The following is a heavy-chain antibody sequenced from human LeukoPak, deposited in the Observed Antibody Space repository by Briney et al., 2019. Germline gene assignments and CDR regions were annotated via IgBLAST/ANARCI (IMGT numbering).Heavy chain of an antibody. CDR2: ISWNSGSI. CDR3: AKGTGGSYRYTRYFDY. J-gene: IGHJ4*02. V-gene: IGHV3-9*03. D-gene: IGHD3-16*02. Sequence: QTGGSLRLSCAASGFTFDDYAMHWVRQAPGKGLEWVSGISWNSGSIGYADSVKGRFTISRDNAKNSLYLQMNSLRAEDMALYYCAKGTGGSYRYTRYFDYWGQGTLVTVSS. CDR1: GFTFDDYA.